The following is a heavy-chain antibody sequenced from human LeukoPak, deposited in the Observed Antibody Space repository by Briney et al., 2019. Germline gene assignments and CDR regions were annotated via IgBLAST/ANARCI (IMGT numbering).Heavy chain of an antibody. CDR1: GDSVSSNSAA. CDR2: TYYRSKWYY. V-gene: IGHV6-1*01. CDR3: ARDPVGGSTIFDY. J-gene: IGHJ4*02. Sequence: SQTLSLTCAISGDSVSSNSAAWNWIKQSPSRGLEWLGRTYYRSKWYYDYAVAVKSRISINPDTSKNQFSLQLSSVTPEDTAVYYCARDPVGGSTIFDYWGQGTLVTVSS. D-gene: IGHD1-26*01.